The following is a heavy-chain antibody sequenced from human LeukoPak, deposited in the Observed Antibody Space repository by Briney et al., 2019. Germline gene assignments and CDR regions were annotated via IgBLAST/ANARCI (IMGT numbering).Heavy chain of an antibody. CDR3: AGYYGTGYYYYSMDV. D-gene: IGHD3-10*01. Sequence: GGSLRLSCAASGFTFSSHAMSWVRQAPGKGLEWVSAISGSGGSTYYADSVNGRFTISRDNSKNTLYLQMNSLRAEDTAVYYCAGYYGTGYYYYSMDVWGKGTTVTVSS. CDR1: GFTFSSHA. V-gene: IGHV3-23*01. CDR2: ISGSGGST. J-gene: IGHJ6*03.